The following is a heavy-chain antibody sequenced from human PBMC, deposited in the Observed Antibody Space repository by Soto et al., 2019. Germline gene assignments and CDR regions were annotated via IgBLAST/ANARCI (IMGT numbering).Heavy chain of an antibody. Sequence: TSETLSLTCAVSGYSISSSNWWGWIRQPPGKGLEWIGYIYYSGTTYYNPSLKSRVTMSVDTSKSQFSLNLTSVTAVDTAVYYCARGRIIRGAIDYWGQGTLVTVS. J-gene: IGHJ4*02. CDR3: ARGRIIRGAIDY. CDR2: IYYSGTT. CDR1: GYSISSSNW. D-gene: IGHD3-10*01. V-gene: IGHV4-28*03.